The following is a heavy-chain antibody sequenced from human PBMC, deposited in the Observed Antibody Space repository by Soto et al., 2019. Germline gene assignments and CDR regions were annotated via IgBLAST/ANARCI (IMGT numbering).Heavy chain of an antibody. D-gene: IGHD3-10*01. J-gene: IGHJ6*03. CDR3: ARGGPLYYYGSGSYYTATSYYYYYYMDV. CDR2: INHSGST. V-gene: IGHV4-34*01. CDR1: GGSFSGYY. Sequence: SETLSLTCAVYGGSFSGYYWSWIRQPPGKGLEWIGEINHSGSTNYNPSLKSRVTISVDTSKNQFSLKLSSVTAADTAVYYCARGGPLYYYGSGSYYTATSYYYYYYMDVWGKGTTVTVS.